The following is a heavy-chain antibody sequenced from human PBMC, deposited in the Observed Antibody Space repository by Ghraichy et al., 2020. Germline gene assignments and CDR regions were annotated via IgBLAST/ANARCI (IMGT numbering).Heavy chain of an antibody. J-gene: IGHJ4*02. V-gene: IGHV5-51*01. CDR3: ARHPLYAGTDAQFDY. CDR2: IYPGDSDT. Sequence: GESLNISCKGSGYSFTRYWLGWVRQMPGKGLEWMGIIYPGDSDTRYSPSFQGQVTMSADRSISTAYLQWSSLKASDTAMCYCARHPLYAGTDAQFDYWGQGTLVIVSS. D-gene: IGHD1-7*01. CDR1: GYSFTRYW.